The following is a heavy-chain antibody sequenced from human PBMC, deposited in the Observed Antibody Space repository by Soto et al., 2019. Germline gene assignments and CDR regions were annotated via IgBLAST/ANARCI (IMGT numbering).Heavy chain of an antibody. D-gene: IGHD4-17*01. CDR2: IYPGDSET. V-gene: IGHV5-51*01. J-gene: IGHJ4*01. CDR3: ARLRVPPQVTKMPSLHN. Sequence: PGESLKISCQASGYTFSSYWIAWVRQIPGKGLEWVGIIYPGDSETRYSPSLQGQVTISADRSTTTAYLQCSSLKASDSRKYDCARLRVPPQVTKMPSLHNWGRGTMVTVS. CDR1: GYTFSSYW.